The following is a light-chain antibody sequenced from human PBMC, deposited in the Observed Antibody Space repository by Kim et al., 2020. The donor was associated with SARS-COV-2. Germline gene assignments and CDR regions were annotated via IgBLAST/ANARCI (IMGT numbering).Light chain of an antibody. CDR1: QSSSSY. Sequence: ASVGDRVTITCRASQSSSSYLNWYQQKPGKAPNLLIYAAASLQSGVPSRFSGSGFGTDFTLSISSLQPEDFATYYCQQSYSTPPYTFGQGTKLEI. CDR2: AAA. V-gene: IGKV1-39*01. J-gene: IGKJ2*01. CDR3: QQSYSTPPYT.